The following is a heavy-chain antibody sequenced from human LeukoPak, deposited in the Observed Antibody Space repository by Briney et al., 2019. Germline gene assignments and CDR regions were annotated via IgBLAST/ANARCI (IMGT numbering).Heavy chain of an antibody. J-gene: IGHJ6*02. CDR2: ISGSGGST. V-gene: IGHV3-23*01. CDR3: AKDALIYYYDRAHYGMDV. CDR1: GFTFSSYA. Sequence: PGGSLRPSCAASGFTFSSYAMSWVRQAPGKGLEWVSAISGSGGSTYYADSVKGRSTISRDNSKNTLYLQMNSLRAEDTAVYYCAKDALIYYYDRAHYGMDVWGQGTTVTVSS. D-gene: IGHD3-22*01.